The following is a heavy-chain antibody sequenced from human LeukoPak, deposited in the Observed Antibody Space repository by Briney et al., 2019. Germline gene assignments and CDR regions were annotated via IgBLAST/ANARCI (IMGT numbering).Heavy chain of an antibody. D-gene: IGHD3-3*01. CDR1: GFTFSGSA. V-gene: IGHV3-73*01. CDR3: ASALEWLLDGMDV. CDR2: IRSKANSYAT. J-gene: IGHJ6*02. Sequence: GGSLRLSCAASGFTFSGSAMHWDRQASGKGLEWVGRIRSKANSYATAYAASVKGRFTISRDDSKNTAYLQMNSLKTEDTAVYYCASALEWLLDGMDVWGQGTTVTVSS.